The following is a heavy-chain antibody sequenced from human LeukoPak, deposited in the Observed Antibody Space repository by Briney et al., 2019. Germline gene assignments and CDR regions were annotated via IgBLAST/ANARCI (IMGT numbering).Heavy chain of an antibody. J-gene: IGHJ4*02. CDR1: GGSISSSSYY. Sequence: TSSETLSLTCTVSGGSISSSSYYWGWIRQPPGKGLEWIGSIYYSGSTYYNPSLKSRVTISVDTSKNQFSLKLSSVTAADTAVYYCATYYGDYGNYYFDYWGQGTLVTVSS. D-gene: IGHD4-17*01. CDR2: IYYSGST. CDR3: ATYYGDYGNYYFDY. V-gene: IGHV4-39*01.